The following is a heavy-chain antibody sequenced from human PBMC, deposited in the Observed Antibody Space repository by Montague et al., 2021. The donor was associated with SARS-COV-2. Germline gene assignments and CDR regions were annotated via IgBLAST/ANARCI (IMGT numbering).Heavy chain of an antibody. J-gene: IGHJ4*02. Sequence: SETLSLTCTVSGGSISSYYWSWSRQPPGKGLEWIGYIYYSGSTNYNPSLKSPVTISVDTSKNQFSLELSSVTAADTAVYYCARGDVGMATIKSGGPFYHFDYWGQGTLVTVSS. CDR1: GGSISSYY. V-gene: IGHV4-59*13. D-gene: IGHD5-24*01. CDR2: IYYSGST. CDR3: ARGDVGMATIKSGGPFYHFDY.